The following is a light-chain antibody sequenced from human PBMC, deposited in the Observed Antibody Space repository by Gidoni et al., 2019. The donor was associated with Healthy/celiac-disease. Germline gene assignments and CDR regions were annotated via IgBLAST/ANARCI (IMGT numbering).Light chain of an antibody. J-gene: IGKJ2*01. CDR1: QSISSD. Sequence: DIQMTQSPSSLSASVGDRVTITCRARQSISSDFNWYQQKPGKAPKLLIYAASSLQSEVPSSFSGSGSGTDFTLTISSLQPEDFATYYCQQSYSTPFYTFGQGTKLEIK. V-gene: IGKV1-39*01. CDR2: AAS. CDR3: QQSYSTPFYT.